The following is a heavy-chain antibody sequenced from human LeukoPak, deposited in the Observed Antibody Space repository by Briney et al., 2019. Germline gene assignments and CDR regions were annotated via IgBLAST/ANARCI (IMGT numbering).Heavy chain of an antibody. CDR1: GGSFSGYY. V-gene: IGHV4-4*08. CDR3: ARAGRESRFDP. Sequence: PSETLSLTCAVYGGSFSGYYWTWIRQPPGKGLEWIGRIYTSGSTNYNPSLKSRVTISVDTSKNQFSLKLSSVTAADTAVYYCARAGRESRFDPWGQGTLVTVSS. J-gene: IGHJ5*02. CDR2: IYTSGST.